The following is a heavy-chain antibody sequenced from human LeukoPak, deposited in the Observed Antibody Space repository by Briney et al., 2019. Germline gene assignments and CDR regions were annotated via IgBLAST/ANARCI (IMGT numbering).Heavy chain of an antibody. D-gene: IGHD1-26*01. CDR2: ISLTGRT. Sequence: PSGTLSLTCGVSGGSITSTNWWSWVRHPPGQGREWIGEISLTGRTNYNPSLIGRVIMSLDESRNQLSLTLTSVTAADTAMYYCTRESGPYCPFGYWGQGTLVVVPS. CDR3: TRESGPYCPFGY. J-gene: IGHJ4*02. V-gene: IGHV4-4*02. CDR1: GGSITSTNW.